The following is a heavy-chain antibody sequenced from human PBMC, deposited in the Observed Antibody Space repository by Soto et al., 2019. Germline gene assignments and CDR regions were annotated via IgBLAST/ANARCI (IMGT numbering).Heavy chain of an antibody. Sequence: EVQLVESGGGLVQPGGSLRLSCAASGFTFGSHWMHWVRQAPGKGLAWVSRINSDGSSTTYADSVKGRFTISRDDAKSTLYLQMNSLRAEDTDVYYCARGLEEWGKPTVIWGQWTLVTVSS. CDR1: GFTFGSHW. J-gene: IGHJ3*02. D-gene: IGHD3-3*01. V-gene: IGHV3-74*01. CDR2: INSDGSST. CDR3: ARGLEEWGKPTVI.